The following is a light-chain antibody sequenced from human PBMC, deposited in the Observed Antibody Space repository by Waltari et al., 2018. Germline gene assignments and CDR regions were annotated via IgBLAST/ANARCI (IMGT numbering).Light chain of an antibody. J-gene: IGLJ3*02. V-gene: IGLV1-51*01. CDR3: GTWDTSLSFWV. CDR2: HNN. CDR1: NTS. Sequence: QSVLTQPPSVSAAPGQKVTTSSSGSNTSISWYQHLPGTAPKLLIYHNNKRPSGIPDRFSGSKSGTSATLGITEFQTGDEADYYCGTWDTSLSFWVFGGGTKLTVL.